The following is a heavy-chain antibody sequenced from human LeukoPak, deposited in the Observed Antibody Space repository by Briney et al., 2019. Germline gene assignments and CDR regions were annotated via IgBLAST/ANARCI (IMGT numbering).Heavy chain of an antibody. Sequence: SETLSLTCAVYGRFFSRYYWSWIRQPPGKGLEWIGEINHSGSTNYNPSLKSRVTISVDTSKNQFSLKLTSVTAADTAVYYCARGGLYCSSSSCTPDWFDPWGQGTLVTVSS. D-gene: IGHD2-2*01. CDR1: GRFFSRYY. CDR2: INHSGST. J-gene: IGHJ5*02. CDR3: ARGGLYCSSSSCTPDWFDP. V-gene: IGHV4-34*01.